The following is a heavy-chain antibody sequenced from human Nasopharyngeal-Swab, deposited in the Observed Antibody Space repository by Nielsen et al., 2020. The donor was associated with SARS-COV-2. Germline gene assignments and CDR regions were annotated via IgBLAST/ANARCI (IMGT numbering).Heavy chain of an antibody. Sequence: GESLKISCAASGFTFSSYAMSWVRQAPGRGLEWVSGVSGSGGTTKYADSVKGRFTISRDNSKNTLYLQMNSLRAEDTAVYYCASRYNLDYWGQGTLVTVSS. J-gene: IGHJ4*02. CDR1: GFTFSSYA. CDR3: ASRYNLDY. V-gene: IGHV3-23*01. CDR2: VSGSGGTT. D-gene: IGHD5-24*01.